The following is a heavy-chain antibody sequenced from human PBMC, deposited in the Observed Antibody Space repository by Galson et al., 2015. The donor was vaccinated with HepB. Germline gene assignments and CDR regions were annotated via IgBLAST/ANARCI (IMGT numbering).Heavy chain of an antibody. CDR2: FDPEDGET. D-gene: IGHD1-26*01. V-gene: IGHV1-24*01. Sequence: SVKVSCKVSGYTLTELSMHWVRQAPGKGLEWMGGFDPEDGETIYAQKFQGRVTMTEDTSTDTAYMELSSLRSEDTAVYYCATRVKWELPRIKYYYMDVWGKGTTVTVSS. CDR1: GYTLTELS. CDR3: ATRVKWELPRIKYYYMDV. J-gene: IGHJ6*03.